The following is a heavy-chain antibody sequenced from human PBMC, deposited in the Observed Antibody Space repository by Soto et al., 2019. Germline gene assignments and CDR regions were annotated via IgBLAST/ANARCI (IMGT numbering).Heavy chain of an antibody. Sequence: PGGSLRLSCAASGFTFSSYAMHWVRQAPGKGLEWVAVISYDGSNKYYADSVKGRFTISRDNSKNTLYLQMNSLRAEDTAVYYCARSPGYGLYYFDYWGQGTLVTVS. CDR2: ISYDGSNK. J-gene: IGHJ4*02. D-gene: IGHD2-8*01. CDR3: ARSPGYGLYYFDY. V-gene: IGHV3-30-3*01. CDR1: GFTFSSYA.